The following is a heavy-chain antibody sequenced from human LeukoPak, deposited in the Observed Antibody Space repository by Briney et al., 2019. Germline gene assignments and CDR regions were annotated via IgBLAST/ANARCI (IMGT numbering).Heavy chain of an antibody. D-gene: IGHD6-19*01. CDR1: GFSFSSDW. V-gene: IGHV3-7*01. J-gene: IGHJ4*02. CDR2: IKQDGSEK. Sequence: GGSLRLSCAASGFSFSSDWMSWVRQAPRRRLEWVANIKQDGSEKYYVDSVKGRFTISRDNAKNSLYLQMNSLRAEDTAVYYCARGLYSSGWYEGSFDYWGQGTLVTVSS. CDR3: ARGLYSSGWYEGSFDY.